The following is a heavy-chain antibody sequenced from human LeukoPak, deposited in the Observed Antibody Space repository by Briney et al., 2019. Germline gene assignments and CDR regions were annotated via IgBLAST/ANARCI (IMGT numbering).Heavy chain of an antibody. CDR3: AREVAAAGTNWFDP. V-gene: IGHV1-2*02. J-gene: IGHJ5*02. CDR2: INPNSGGT. Sequence: ASVKVSCKAPGYTFTGYYMHWVRQAPGQGLEWMGWINPNSGGTNYAQKFQGRVTMTRDTSISTAYMELSRLRSDDTAVYYCAREVAAAGTNWFDPWGQGTLVTVSS. CDR1: GYTFTGYY. D-gene: IGHD6-13*01.